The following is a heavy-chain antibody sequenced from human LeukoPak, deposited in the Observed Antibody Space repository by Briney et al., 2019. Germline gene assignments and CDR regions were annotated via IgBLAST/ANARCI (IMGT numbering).Heavy chain of an antibody. D-gene: IGHD2-21*01. CDR2: ISYDGSNK. CDR3: ARAPGVKPLTILWWSYFDY. J-gene: IGHJ4*02. Sequence: PGRSLRLSCAASGFTFSSYGMHWVRQAPGKGLEWVAVISYDGSNKYYADSVKGRFTISRDNSKNTLYLQMNSLRAEDTAVYYCARAPGVKPLTILWWSYFDYWGQGTLVTVSS. V-gene: IGHV3-30*03. CDR1: GFTFSSYG.